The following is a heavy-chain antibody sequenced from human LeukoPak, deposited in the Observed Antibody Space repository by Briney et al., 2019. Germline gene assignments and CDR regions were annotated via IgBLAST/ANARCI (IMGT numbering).Heavy chain of an antibody. CDR2: IKSKTDGGTT. V-gene: IGHV3-15*01. CDR1: GFTFSNAW. J-gene: IGHJ4*02. D-gene: IGHD4-17*01. CDR3: TSSLQGDYPLVQEWQPDY. Sequence: PGGSLRLSCAASGFTFSNAWMSWVRQAPGKGQEWVGRIKSKTDGGTTDYAAPVKGRFTISRDDSKNTLYLQMNSLKTEDTAVYYCTSSLQGDYPLVQEWQPDYWGQGTLVTVSS.